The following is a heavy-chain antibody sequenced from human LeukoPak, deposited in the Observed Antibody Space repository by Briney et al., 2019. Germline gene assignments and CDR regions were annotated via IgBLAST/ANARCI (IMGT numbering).Heavy chain of an antibody. V-gene: IGHV3-13*01. CDR1: GFPFSSYD. CDR2: IGTAGDT. Sequence: GSLRLSCAASGFPFSSYDIHWVRQATGKGLEWVSAIGTAGDTHYPDSVKGRFTISRENAKNSLYLQMNSLRAGDTAVYYCARDHSGLGLDYWGQGTLVTVSS. D-gene: IGHD1-26*01. J-gene: IGHJ4*02. CDR3: ARDHSGLGLDY.